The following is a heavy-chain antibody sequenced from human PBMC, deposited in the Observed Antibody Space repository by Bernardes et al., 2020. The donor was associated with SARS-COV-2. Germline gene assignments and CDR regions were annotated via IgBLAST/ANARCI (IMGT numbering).Heavy chain of an antibody. CDR2: IYSSGSS. J-gene: IGHJ3*02. D-gene: IGHD2-21*01. CDR3: ARAPATDVVIAIDGFDI. CDR1: GGFISGYY. V-gene: IGHV4-59*01. Sequence: SEPLSLTCTVSGGFISGYYWGWIRQPPGKGLEWIAYIYSSGSSNYNPSLKSRVTISVDTSKNQFSLKLSSVTAADTAVYFCARAPATDVVIAIDGFDIWGQGTMVTVSS.